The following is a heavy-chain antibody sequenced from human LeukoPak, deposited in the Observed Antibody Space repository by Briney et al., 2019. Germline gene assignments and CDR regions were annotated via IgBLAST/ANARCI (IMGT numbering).Heavy chain of an antibody. Sequence: PSETLSLTCTVSGGSLSSGGYYWSWIRQHPGQGLEWIGYIYYSGSTYYNPSLKSRVTISVDTSKNQFSLKLSSVTAADTAVYYCARRRSGGRDFDFWGQGTLVTVSS. J-gene: IGHJ4*02. V-gene: IGHV4-31*03. CDR1: GGSLSSGGYY. CDR2: IYYSGST. CDR3: ARRRSGGRDFDF. D-gene: IGHD2-15*01.